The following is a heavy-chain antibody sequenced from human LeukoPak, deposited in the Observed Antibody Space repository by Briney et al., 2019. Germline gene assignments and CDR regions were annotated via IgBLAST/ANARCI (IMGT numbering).Heavy chain of an antibody. D-gene: IGHD4-17*01. CDR2: IYPGDSDT. Sequence: GESLQISCKGSGYSFTSYWIDWVRQLPGKGLEWMGIIYPGDSDTTYSPSFQGQVTISADKPSSTVYLQWSSLKASDTAMYYCARHMGYGDHYYFDYWGQGTLVTVSS. CDR1: GYSFTSYW. J-gene: IGHJ4*02. CDR3: ARHMGYGDHYYFDY. V-gene: IGHV5-51*01.